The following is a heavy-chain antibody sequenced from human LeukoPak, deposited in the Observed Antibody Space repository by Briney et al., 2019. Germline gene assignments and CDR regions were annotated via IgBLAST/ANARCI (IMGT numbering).Heavy chain of an antibody. Sequence: PSETLSLTCTVSGGSLSSYYWSWIRQPPGKGLEWIGYIYYSGSTDYNPSLKSRVTMSVDTSKNQFSLKLSSVTAADTAVYCCARGGFFTLDSHGYWGQGTLVTVSS. CDR1: GGSLSSYY. D-gene: IGHD2-15*01. J-gene: IGHJ4*02. CDR3: ARGGFFTLDSHGY. CDR2: IYYSGST. V-gene: IGHV4-59*01.